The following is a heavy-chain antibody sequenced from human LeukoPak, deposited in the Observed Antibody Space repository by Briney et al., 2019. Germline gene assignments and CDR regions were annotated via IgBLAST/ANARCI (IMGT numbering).Heavy chain of an antibody. J-gene: IGHJ4*02. CDR2: IYFTGST. D-gene: IGHD1-7*01. CDR3: ARGDNWNYWNFDY. V-gene: IGHV4-39*07. CDR1: GVSINNSSFS. Sequence: SETLSLTCSISGVSINNSSFSWGWIRQPPGKGLEWIGNIYFTGSTYYNPSLKSRVTISVDTSKNQFSLKLSSVTAADTAVYYCARGDNWNYWNFDYWGQGTLVTVSS.